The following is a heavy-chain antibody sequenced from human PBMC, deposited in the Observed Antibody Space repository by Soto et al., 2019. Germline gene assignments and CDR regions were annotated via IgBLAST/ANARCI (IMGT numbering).Heavy chain of an antibody. CDR2: INHSGST. D-gene: IGHD3-9*01. CDR1: GGSFSGYY. J-gene: IGHJ3*02. Sequence: PSETLSLTCAVYGGSFSGYYWSWIRQPPGKGLEWIGEINHSGSTNYNPSLKSRVTISVDTSKNQLSLKLSSVTAADTAVYYCARGVPYYDILTGYYKSRGAFDIWGQGTMVTVSS. V-gene: IGHV4-34*01. CDR3: ARGVPYYDILTGYYKSRGAFDI.